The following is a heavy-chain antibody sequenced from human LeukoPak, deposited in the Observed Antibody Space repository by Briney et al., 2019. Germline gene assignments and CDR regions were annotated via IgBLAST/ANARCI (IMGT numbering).Heavy chain of an antibody. Sequence: GGSLRLSCAASGFTFSSYWMSWVRQAPGKGLEWVANIKQDGSEKYYVDSVKGRFTISRDNAKNTLYLQMNSLRAEDTAVYYCARDRSSSWYTGRFDPWGQGTLVTVSS. V-gene: IGHV3-7*01. CDR2: IKQDGSEK. D-gene: IGHD6-13*01. CDR3: ARDRSSSWYTGRFDP. J-gene: IGHJ5*02. CDR1: GFTFSSYW.